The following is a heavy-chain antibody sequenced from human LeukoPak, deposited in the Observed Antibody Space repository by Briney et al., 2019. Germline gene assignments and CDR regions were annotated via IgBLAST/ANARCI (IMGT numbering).Heavy chain of an antibody. J-gene: IGHJ2*01. CDR3: ARGGRGVADNWYFDL. V-gene: IGHV3-74*01. CDR2: INSDGSST. CDR1: GFTVSNTY. D-gene: IGHD6-19*01. Sequence: GGSLRLSCAASGFTVSNTYMTWVRQAPGKGLVWVSRINSDGSSTSYADSVKGRFTISRDNAKNTLYLQMNSLRAEDTAVYYCARGGRGVADNWYFDLWGRGTLVTVSS.